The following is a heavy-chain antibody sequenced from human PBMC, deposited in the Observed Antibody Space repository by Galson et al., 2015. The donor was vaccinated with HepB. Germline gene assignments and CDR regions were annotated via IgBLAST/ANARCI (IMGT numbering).Heavy chain of an antibody. J-gene: IGHJ4*02. V-gene: IGHV3-43*01. CDR2: ISWDGGST. D-gene: IGHD5-18*01. Sequence: SLRLSCAASGFTFDDYTMHWVRQAPGKGLEWVSLISWDGGSTYYADSVKGRFTISRDNSKNSLYLQMNSLRTEDTALYYCAKDYGGYSYGCWDYWGQGTLVTVSS. CDR1: GFTFDDYT. CDR3: AKDYGGYSYGCWDY.